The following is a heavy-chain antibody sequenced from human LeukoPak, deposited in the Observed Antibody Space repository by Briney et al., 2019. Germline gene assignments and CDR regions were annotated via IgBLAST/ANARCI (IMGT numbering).Heavy chain of an antibody. J-gene: IGHJ4*02. CDR1: GGSISSYY. CDR2: IYYSGST. Sequence: SETLSLTCTVSGGSISSYYWSWIRQPPGKGLEWIGYIYYSGSTNYNPSLKSRVTISVDTSKNQFSLKLSSVTAADTAVYYCASSYSEVFDCWGQGTLVTVSS. V-gene: IGHV4-59*01. D-gene: IGHD1-26*01. CDR3: ASSYSEVFDC.